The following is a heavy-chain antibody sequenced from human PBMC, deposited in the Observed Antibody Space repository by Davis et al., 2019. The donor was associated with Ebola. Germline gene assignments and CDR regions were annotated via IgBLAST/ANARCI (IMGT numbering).Heavy chain of an antibody. D-gene: IGHD1-26*01. V-gene: IGHV3-21*01. CDR3: ARDEVGYSYGMDV. J-gene: IGHJ6*02. CDR2: ISSSGSYI. CDR1: GFTFSSYS. Sequence: GESLKISCAASGFTFSSYSMNWVRQAPGKGLEWVSSISSSGSYICYADSVKGRFTISRDNAKNSLYLQMNNLRAEDTAIFYCARDEVGYSYGMDVWGQGTTVTVSS.